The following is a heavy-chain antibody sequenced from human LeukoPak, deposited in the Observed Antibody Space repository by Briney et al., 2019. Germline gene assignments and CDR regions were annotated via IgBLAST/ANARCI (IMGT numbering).Heavy chain of an antibody. CDR3: ATGWGAEDPPNWFDP. J-gene: IGHJ5*02. Sequence: GASVRVSCKVSGYTLTELSMHWVRQAPGKGLEWMGGFDPEDGETIYAQKLQGRVTMTEDTSTDTAYMELSSLRSEDTAVYYCATGWGAEDPPNWFDPWGQGTLVTVSS. D-gene: IGHD3-16*01. CDR2: FDPEDGET. V-gene: IGHV1-24*01. CDR1: GYTLTELS.